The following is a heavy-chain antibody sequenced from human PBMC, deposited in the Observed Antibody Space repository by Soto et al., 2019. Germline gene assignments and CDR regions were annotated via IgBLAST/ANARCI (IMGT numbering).Heavy chain of an antibody. J-gene: IGHJ6*03. D-gene: IGHD3-10*01. V-gene: IGHV3-33*01. CDR3: ARAGNSPGFRYYYYMDV. CDR1: GFTFSSYG. CDR2: IWYDGSNK. Sequence: GGSLRLSCAASGFTFSSYGMHWVRQAPGKGLEWVAVIWYDGSNKYYADSVKGRFTISRDNSKNTLYLQMNSLRAEDTAVYYCARAGNSPGFRYYYYMDVWGKGTTVTVSS.